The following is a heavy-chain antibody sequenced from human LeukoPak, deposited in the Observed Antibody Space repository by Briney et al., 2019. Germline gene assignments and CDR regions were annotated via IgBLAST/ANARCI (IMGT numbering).Heavy chain of an antibody. CDR3: VRDNRSYNFDY. J-gene: IGHJ4*02. V-gene: IGHV3-20*04. CDR1: GFSFEDYG. D-gene: IGHD1-26*01. CDR2: INWNGGRT. Sequence: GGSLRLSCAASGFSFEDYGMSWVRQAPGMGLEWVSYINWNGGRTGYADSVKGRFTISRDNAKDSLYLQMNSLRAEDTAVYYCVRDNRSYNFDYWGQGTLVTVSS.